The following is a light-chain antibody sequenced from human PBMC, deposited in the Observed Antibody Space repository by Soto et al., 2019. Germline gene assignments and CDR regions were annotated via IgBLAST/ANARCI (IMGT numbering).Light chain of an antibody. V-gene: IGKV1-9*01. CDR3: QQYYSYPTWT. Sequence: DIQLTQSPSFLSASLGDRVTITCRASQGISTYLAWYQQKPGKAPKLLIYAASTLQSGVPLSFSGSGSGTEFTLTISSLQPEDFATYYCQQYYSYPTWTFGQGTKVDIK. CDR2: AAS. CDR1: QGISTY. J-gene: IGKJ1*01.